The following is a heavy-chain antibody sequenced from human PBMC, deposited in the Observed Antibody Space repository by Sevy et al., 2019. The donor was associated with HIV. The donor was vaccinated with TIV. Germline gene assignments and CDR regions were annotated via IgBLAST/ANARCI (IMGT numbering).Heavy chain of an antibody. Sequence: SETLSLTCSVSGGSISSNSYYWAWIRQPPGKGLEWIGSIYYNGGTYYNPFLKSRVSISVDTSNNHFSLKLSSVTAADTAVYHCARQEGVRSWSGGRFDPWGQGTLVTVS. CDR2: IYYNGGT. V-gene: IGHV4-39*01. CDR3: ARQEGVRSWSGGRFDP. CDR1: GGSISSNSYY. D-gene: IGHD3-10*01. J-gene: IGHJ5*02.